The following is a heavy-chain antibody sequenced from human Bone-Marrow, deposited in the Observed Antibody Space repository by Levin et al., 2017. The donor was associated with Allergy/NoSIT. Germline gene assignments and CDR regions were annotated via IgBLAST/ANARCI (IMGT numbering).Heavy chain of an antibody. CDR2: ISWNSGNI. CDR3: ARGGYGGLAFDY. V-gene: IGHV3-9*01. Sequence: GGSLRLSCAASGFTFDDFAMHWVRQAPGKGLEWVSSISWNSGNIGYADSLKGRFSISRDNAKNSLYLQMNSLRAEDTAFYYCARGGYGGLAFDYWGQGTLVTVSS. D-gene: IGHD5-18*01. CDR1: GFTFDDFA. J-gene: IGHJ4*02.